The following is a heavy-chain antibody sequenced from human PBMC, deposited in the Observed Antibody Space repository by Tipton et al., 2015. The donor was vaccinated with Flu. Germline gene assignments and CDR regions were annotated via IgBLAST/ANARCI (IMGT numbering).Heavy chain of an antibody. V-gene: IGHV4-59*01. CDR3: ATSPPYFYDSSGFPLFDY. Sequence: TLSLTCTVSGGSISSYYWSWIRQPPGKGLEWIGYIYYSGSTNYNPSLKSRVTISVDTSKNQFSLKLSSVTAADTAVYYCATSPPYFYDSSGFPLFDYWGQGTLVTVSS. J-gene: IGHJ4*02. CDR1: GGSISSYY. D-gene: IGHD3-22*01. CDR2: IYYSGST.